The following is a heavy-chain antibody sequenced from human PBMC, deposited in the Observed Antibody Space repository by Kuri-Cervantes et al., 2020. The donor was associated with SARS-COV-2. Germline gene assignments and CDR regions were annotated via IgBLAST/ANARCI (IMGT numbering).Heavy chain of an antibody. D-gene: IGHD3-3*01. V-gene: IGHV3-33*01. CDR2: IRYDGSNK. J-gene: IGHJ4*02. CDR3: ATEGGIDDPFDY. CDR1: GFTFSSYG. Sequence: GESLEICCAASGFTFSSYGMHLVRQAPGKGLEWVAVIRYDGSNKYYADSVRGRFTISRDNSKNTLYLQMNSLRAEDTAVYYCATEGGIDDPFDYWGQGTLVTVSS.